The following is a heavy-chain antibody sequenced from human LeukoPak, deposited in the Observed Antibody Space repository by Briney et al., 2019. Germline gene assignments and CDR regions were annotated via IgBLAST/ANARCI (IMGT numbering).Heavy chain of an antibody. CDR3: ARDFSTYYDSSSFYGDSCFDY. CDR1: GGSISSYY. Sequence: KPSETLSLTCTVSGGSISSYYWSWIRQPPGKGLEWIGYIYYSGSTNYNPSLKSRVTISVDTSKNQFSLKLSSVTAADTAVYYCARDFSTYYDSSSFYGDSCFDYWGQGILVTVSS. J-gene: IGHJ4*02. CDR2: IYYSGST. D-gene: IGHD3-22*01. V-gene: IGHV4-59*01.